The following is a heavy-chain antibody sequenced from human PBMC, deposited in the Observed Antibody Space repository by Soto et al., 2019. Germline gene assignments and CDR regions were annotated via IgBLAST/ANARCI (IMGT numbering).Heavy chain of an antibody. J-gene: IGHJ5*02. D-gene: IGHD3-10*01. CDR1: GGSISSYY. CDR2: IYSHGTT. Sequence: ETLSLTCTVSGGSISSYYWSWIRQSAGKGLEWIGRIYSHGTTNYNPSLKSRVTVSVDTSKNQVSLKLTSVTAADTAVYYCAREEDYYGSGSYYNKYNWFDPWGQGTLVTVSS. V-gene: IGHV4-4*07. CDR3: AREEDYYGSGSYYNKYNWFDP.